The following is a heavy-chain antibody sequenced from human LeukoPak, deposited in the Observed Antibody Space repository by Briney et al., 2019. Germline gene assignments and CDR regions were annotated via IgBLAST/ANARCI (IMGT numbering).Heavy chain of an antibody. J-gene: IGHJ5*02. CDR3: ARGAATDSNRFDP. CDR1: GYTFTAHY. V-gene: IGHV1-2*02. Sequence: ASVRVSCKASGYTFTAHYMHWVRQAPGQGLEWMGWINPNSGSTNSAEKFQGRVTMTRDTSISTAFMELTSLTSEDTAVYYCARGAATDSNRFDPWGQGTLVTVSS. CDR2: INPNSGST. D-gene: IGHD6-13*01.